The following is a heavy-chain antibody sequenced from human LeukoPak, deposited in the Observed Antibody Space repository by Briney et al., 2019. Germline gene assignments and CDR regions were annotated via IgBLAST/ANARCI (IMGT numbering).Heavy chain of an antibody. J-gene: IGHJ3*02. CDR3: AKDQGYSMDI. V-gene: IGHV3-33*06. CDR1: GFTFSHFG. CDR2: IWSDATNQ. D-gene: IGHD4-11*01. Sequence: GTSLRLSCEASGFTFSHFGMHWVRQAPGKGLEWVAVIWSDATNQYYADSVKGRFTISRDNSKNTLYLQMNSLRAEDTAVYYCAKDQGYSMDIWGQGTMVTVSS.